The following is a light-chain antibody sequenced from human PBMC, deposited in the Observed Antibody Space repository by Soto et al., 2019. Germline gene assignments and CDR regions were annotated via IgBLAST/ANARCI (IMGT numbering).Light chain of an antibody. V-gene: IGKV3-15*01. CDR1: QSVGSD. CDR3: QQRSNWPRGT. CDR2: GAS. J-gene: IGKJ2*01. Sequence: EIVMTQSPATLSVSPGEGATLSCRVSQSVGSDLAWFQQKPGQAPRLLVYGASITAAGVPARFTGSGSGTEFTLTISSLQSEDFAVYYCQQRSNWPRGTFGQGTKLEIK.